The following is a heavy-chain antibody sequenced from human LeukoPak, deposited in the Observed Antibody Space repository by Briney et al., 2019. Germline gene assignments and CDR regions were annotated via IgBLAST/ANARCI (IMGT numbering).Heavy chain of an antibody. D-gene: IGHD5-18*01. J-gene: IGHJ4*02. CDR2: INPNSGGT. V-gene: IGHV1-2*02. CDR3: ARGGFVRYSYGDFDY. Sequence: ASVKVSCKASGYTFTGYYMHWVRQAPGQGLEWMGWINPNSGGTNYAQKFQGRVTMTRDTSISTAYMELSSLRSEDTAVYYCARGGFVRYSYGDFDYWGQGTLVTVSS. CDR1: GYTFTGYY.